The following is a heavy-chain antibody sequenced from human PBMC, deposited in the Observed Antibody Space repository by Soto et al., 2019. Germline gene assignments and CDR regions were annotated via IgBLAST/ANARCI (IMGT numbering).Heavy chain of an antibody. CDR2: IIPIFGTA. CDR3: ASPLAYCGGDCYGY. CDR1: GGTFSSYA. D-gene: IGHD2-21*02. J-gene: IGHJ4*02. Sequence: QVQLVQSGAEVKKPGSSVKVSCKASGGTFSSYAISWVRQAPGQGLEWMGGIIPIFGTANYAQKFQGRVTITADESTSTGYIELSSLRSEDTAVYYCASPLAYCGGDCYGYWGQGTLVTVSS. V-gene: IGHV1-69*01.